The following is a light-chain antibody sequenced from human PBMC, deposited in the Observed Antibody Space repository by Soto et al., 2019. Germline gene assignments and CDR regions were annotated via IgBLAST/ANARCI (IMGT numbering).Light chain of an antibody. V-gene: IGKV1-5*03. CDR3: QQYNSYPIT. Sequence: VQMTLSPSTLSASVGDRVNITCRASQSISSWLAWYQQKPGKAPKLLICKASSLESGVPSRFSGSGSGTEFTLTISSLQPDDFATYYCQQYNSYPITFGQGTRLEIK. J-gene: IGKJ5*01. CDR1: QSISSW. CDR2: KAS.